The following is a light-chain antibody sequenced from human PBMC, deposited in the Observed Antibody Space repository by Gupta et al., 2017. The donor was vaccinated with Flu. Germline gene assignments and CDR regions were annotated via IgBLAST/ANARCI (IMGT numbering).Light chain of an antibody. CDR1: SGGIASAF. CDR3: QYYDSSNVGV. Sequence: VTITCTRSSGGIASAFVHWYQQRPGGSPTTVIFEDNQRPSGVADRFSGSIDSSSNSAPLTTSGLKTEDEADYYCQYYDSSNVGVFGGGTKLTVL. J-gene: IGLJ2*01. V-gene: IGLV6-57*01. CDR2: EDN.